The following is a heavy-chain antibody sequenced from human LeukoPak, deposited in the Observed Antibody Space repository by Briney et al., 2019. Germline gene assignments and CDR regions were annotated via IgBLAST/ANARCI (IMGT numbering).Heavy chain of an antibody. CDR2: INHSGST. CDR3: ARAASSLRDYYRMDV. D-gene: IGHD5/OR15-5a*01. Sequence: SETLSLTCAVYGGSFSGYDWSWIRQPPGKGLEWIGEINHSGSTNYNPSLKSRVTMSIDTSLIQFSLKLSSVTAPDTATYYCARAASSLRDYYRMDVWGRGTTVTVSS. CDR1: GGSFSGYD. J-gene: IGHJ6*04. V-gene: IGHV4-34*01.